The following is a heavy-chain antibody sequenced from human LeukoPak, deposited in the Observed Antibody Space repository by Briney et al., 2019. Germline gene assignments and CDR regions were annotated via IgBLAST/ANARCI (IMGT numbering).Heavy chain of an antibody. Sequence: PSETLSLTCTVSGGSVSSGSYYWSWIRQPPGKGLEWIGYIYYSGSTNYNPSLKCRVTISVDTSKNQFSLKLSSVTAADTAVYYCARVLPYSSGLDYWGQGTLVTVSS. J-gene: IGHJ4*02. CDR2: IYYSGST. CDR1: GGSVSSGSYY. V-gene: IGHV4-61*01. CDR3: ARVLPYSSGLDY. D-gene: IGHD6-19*01.